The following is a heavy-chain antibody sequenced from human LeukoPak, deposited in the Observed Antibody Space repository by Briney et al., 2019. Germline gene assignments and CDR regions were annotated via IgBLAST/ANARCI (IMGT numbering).Heavy chain of an antibody. J-gene: IGHJ3*02. CDR1: GFTFSSYW. D-gene: IGHD5-12*01. CDR3: AREPYSGYENDAFDI. CDR2: IKQDGGEK. V-gene: IGHV3-7*01. Sequence: GGSLRHSCAASGFTFSSYWMSWVRQAPGKGLEWVANIKQDGGEKYYVDSVKGRFTISRDNAKNSLYLQMNSLRAEDTAVYYCAREPYSGYENDAFDIWGQGTMVTVSS.